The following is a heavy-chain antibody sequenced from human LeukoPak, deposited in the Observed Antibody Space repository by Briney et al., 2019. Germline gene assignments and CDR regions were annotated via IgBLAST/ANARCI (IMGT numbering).Heavy chain of an antibody. CDR3: ARTYCIGSSCPGVFEY. CDR1: GFPFSSYA. J-gene: IGHJ4*02. Sequence: GGSLRLSCAASGFPFSSYAMSWVRQAPGKGLEWVSVISDSGGRTYSAASVKGRFTISRDNSKDTLYLQMNSLRAEDTAVYYCARTYCIGSSCPGVFEYWGQGTLVTVSS. D-gene: IGHD2-15*01. V-gene: IGHV3-23*01. CDR2: ISDSGGRT.